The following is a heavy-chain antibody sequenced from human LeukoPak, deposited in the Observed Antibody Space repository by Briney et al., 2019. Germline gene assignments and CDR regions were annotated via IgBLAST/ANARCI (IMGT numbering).Heavy chain of an antibody. CDR1: GFIFSIYG. D-gene: IGHD2-21*02. J-gene: IGHJ4*02. Sequence: GGCLRLSCAASGFIFSIYGMHWVCPAPGKGLGWVAVISYDGSNKYYADSVKGRFTISRDNSKNTLYLQMNSLRAEHTAVYYCERYGGDCVCDYWGQGTLVTVSS. V-gene: IGHV3-30*19. CDR3: ERYGGDCVCDY. CDR2: ISYDGSNK.